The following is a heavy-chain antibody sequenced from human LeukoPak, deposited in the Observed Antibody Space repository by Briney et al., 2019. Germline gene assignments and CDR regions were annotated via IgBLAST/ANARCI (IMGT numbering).Heavy chain of an antibody. D-gene: IGHD3-10*01. CDR1: GGSISSYY. CDR2: IYYSGST. J-gene: IGHJ4*02. CDR3: ARQILGGFDY. Sequence: SETLSLTCTVSGGSISSYYWSWIRQPPGKGLERIGSIYYSGSTYYNPSLKSRVTISVDTSKNQFSLKLSSVTAADTAVYYCARQILGGFDYWSQGTLVTVSS. V-gene: IGHV4-59*05.